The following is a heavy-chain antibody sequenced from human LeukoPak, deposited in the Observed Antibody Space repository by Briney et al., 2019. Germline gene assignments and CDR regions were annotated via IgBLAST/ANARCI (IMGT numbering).Heavy chain of an antibody. J-gene: IGHJ4*02. CDR3: ARVAYDILTGYYYFDY. D-gene: IGHD3-9*01. CDR1: GYTFTSYA. CDR2: INAGNGNT. Sequence: GASVKVSCKASGYTFTSYAMHWVRQAPGQRLEWTGWINAGNGNTKYSQKFQGRVTITRDTSASTAYMELSSLRSEDTAVYYCARVAYDILTGYYYFDYWGQGTLVTVSS. V-gene: IGHV1-3*01.